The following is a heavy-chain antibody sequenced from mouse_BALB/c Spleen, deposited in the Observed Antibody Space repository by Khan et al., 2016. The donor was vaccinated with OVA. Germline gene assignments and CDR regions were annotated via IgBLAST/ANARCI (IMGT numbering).Heavy chain of an antibody. CDR2: IYPGNGDT. Sequence: VQLKQSGTVLARPGASVKMSCKASGYSFTSYLIHWVKQRPGQGLEWIGDIYPGNGDTTYNQNFKEKSKLTAGTSANTAFMELSSLTNEDSAVYYCARGGFSSFAYWGQGTLVTVSA. D-gene: IGHD1-3*01. CDR1: GYSFTSYL. CDR3: ARGGFSSFAY. J-gene: IGHJ3*01. V-gene: IGHV1-5*01.